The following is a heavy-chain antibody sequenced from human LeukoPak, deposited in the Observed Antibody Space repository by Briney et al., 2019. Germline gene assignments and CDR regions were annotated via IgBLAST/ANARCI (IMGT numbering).Heavy chain of an antibody. V-gene: IGHV1-24*01. J-gene: IGHJ5*02. D-gene: IGHD4-23*01. CDR2: FDPEDGET. CDR3: ATRRFGGFKTGWFDP. CDR1: GYTLTELS. Sequence: ASVKVSCKVSGYTLTELSMHWVRQAPGKGLEWMGGFDPEDGETIYAQKFQGRVTMTEDTSTDTACMELSSLRSEDTAVYYCATRRFGGFKTGWFDPWGQGTLVTVSS.